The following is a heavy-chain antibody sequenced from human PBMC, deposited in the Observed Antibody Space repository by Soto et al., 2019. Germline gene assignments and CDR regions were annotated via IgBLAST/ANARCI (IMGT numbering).Heavy chain of an antibody. CDR3: ARPVIAGSYSDAFDL. D-gene: IGHD1-26*01. CDR2: IKYSGTT. Sequence: QLQLQESGPGLVKPSETLSLTCTVSGGSISSSRCHWGWIRQPPGKGLEWIASIKYSGTTFYNPSLKRRHTFSVDTSKNQFALKLSSVTAAETAVYYCARPVIAGSYSDAFDLWGQGTMVTVSS. V-gene: IGHV4-39*01. CDR1: GGSISSSRCH. J-gene: IGHJ3*01.